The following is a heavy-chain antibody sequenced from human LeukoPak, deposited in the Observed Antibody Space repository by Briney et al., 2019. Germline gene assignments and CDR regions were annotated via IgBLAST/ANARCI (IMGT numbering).Heavy chain of an antibody. CDR3: ARPPYGGVDY. V-gene: IGHV3-66*04. CDR2: IYSGGSI. CDR1: GLTPSSY. D-gene: IGHD4-23*01. Sequence: PGGSLRLSCAASGLTPSSYMSWVRQAPGKGLEWVSVIYSGGSIYYADSVKGRFTISRDKSKNTLYLQMNSLRAEDTAVYYCARPPYGGVDYWGQGTLVTVSS. J-gene: IGHJ4*02.